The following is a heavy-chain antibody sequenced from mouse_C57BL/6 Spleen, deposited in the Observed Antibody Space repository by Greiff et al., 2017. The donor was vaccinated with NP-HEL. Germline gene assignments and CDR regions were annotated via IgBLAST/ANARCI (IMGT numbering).Heavy chain of an antibody. J-gene: IGHJ4*01. V-gene: IGHV1-82*01. CDR2: IYPGDGDT. Sequence: LVEPGASVKISCKASGYAFSSSWMNWVKQRPGKGLEWIGRIYPGDGDTNYNGKFKGKATPTADKSSSTAYMQLSSLTSEDSAVYFCAREGGDYGNYVPLAMDYWGQGTSVTVSS. D-gene: IGHD2-1*01. CDR1: GYAFSSSW. CDR3: AREGGDYGNYVPLAMDY.